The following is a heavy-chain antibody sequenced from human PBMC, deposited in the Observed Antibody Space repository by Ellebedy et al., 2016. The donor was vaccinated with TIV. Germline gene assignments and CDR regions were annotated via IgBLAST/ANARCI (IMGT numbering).Heavy chain of an antibody. D-gene: IGHD5-12*01. CDR2: IIPIFGTA. J-gene: IGHJ6*02. CDR1: RGTFSSYA. CDR3: ARGAAVATIRLYYYYGMDV. Sequence: ASVTVSCXASRGTFSSYAVSWVRQAPGQGLEWMGGIIPIFGTANYAQKFQGRVTITADESTSTAYMELSSLRSEDTAVYYCARGAAVATIRLYYYYGMDVWGQGTTVTVSS. V-gene: IGHV1-69*13.